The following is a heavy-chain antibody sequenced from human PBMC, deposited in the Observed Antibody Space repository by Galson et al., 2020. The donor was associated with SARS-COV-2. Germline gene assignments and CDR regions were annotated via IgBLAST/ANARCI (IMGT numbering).Heavy chain of an antibody. CDR2: INHGGST. V-gene: IGHV4-34*01. Sequence: SQASETLSLTCAVYTGSFSGHYWSWIRQPPGKGLEWIGEINHGGSTNYNPSLKSRVTISGDTSKNQFSLKLSSVTAADTAVYFCARGLKDITMRRGVKHYYYYQMGVWGQGTTVTVSS. CDR1: TGSFSGHY. CDR3: ARGLKDITMRRGVKHYYYYQMGV. D-gene: IGHD3-10*01. J-gene: IGHJ6*02.